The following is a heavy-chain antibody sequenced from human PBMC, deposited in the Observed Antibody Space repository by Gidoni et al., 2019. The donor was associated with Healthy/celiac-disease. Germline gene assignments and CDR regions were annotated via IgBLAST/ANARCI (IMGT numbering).Heavy chain of an antibody. D-gene: IGHD3-22*01. J-gene: IGHJ3*02. V-gene: IGHV4-31*03. Sequence: QVQLQESGPGLVKPSQTLSLTCTVSGGSISSGGYSWSWIRQHPGKGLEWIGYIYYSGSTYYNPSLKSRVTISVDTSKNQFSLKLSSVTAADTAVYYCARGGGPDSSGPDGSGAFDIWGQGTMVTVSS. CDR2: IYYSGST. CDR3: ARGGGPDSSGPDGSGAFDI. CDR1: GGSISSGGYS.